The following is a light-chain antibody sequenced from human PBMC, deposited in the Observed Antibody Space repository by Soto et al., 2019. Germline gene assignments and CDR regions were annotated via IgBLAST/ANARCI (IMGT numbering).Light chain of an antibody. CDR1: QSVSSSH. Sequence: EVVLTQSPGTLSLSPGERATLSCRASQSVSSSHLGWFQQKPGQPPRLVIYAASSRAIGIPDRFSGSGSGTEFTLTISRVEPEDFAVYYCQQHVSSSRTFGQGTKVDIK. CDR3: QQHVSSSRT. J-gene: IGKJ1*01. V-gene: IGKV3-20*01. CDR2: AAS.